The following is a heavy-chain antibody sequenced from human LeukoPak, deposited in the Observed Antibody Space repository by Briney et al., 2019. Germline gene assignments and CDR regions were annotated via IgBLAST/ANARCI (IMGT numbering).Heavy chain of an antibody. CDR1: GGTFSSYA. CDR3: ARDRLGAARPTYFDY. CDR2: ITPIFGTA. D-gene: IGHD6-6*01. Sequence: SVTVSCKASGGTFSSYAIIWVRQAPGQGLEWMGGITPIFGTANYAQKFQGRVTITADESTSTAYMELSSLRSEDTAVYYCARDRLGAARPTYFDYWGQGTLVTVSS. J-gene: IGHJ4*02. V-gene: IGHV1-69*01.